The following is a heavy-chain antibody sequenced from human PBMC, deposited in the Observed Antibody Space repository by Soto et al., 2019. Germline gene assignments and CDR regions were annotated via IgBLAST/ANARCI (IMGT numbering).Heavy chain of an antibody. V-gene: IGHV3-30*18. CDR1: GFTFSSFG. J-gene: IGHJ4*01. CDR3: AKGRFDVVTISPFDH. D-gene: IGHD3-3*02. Sequence: GGSLRLSCAASGFTFSSFGMHRVRQAPGKGLEWVAVISYDGTEEKYADSVKGRATVSRDNSKNTVYLQMNRLRGDDSAIYYCAKGRFDVVTISPFDHWGQGTLVTVSS. CDR2: ISYDGTEE.